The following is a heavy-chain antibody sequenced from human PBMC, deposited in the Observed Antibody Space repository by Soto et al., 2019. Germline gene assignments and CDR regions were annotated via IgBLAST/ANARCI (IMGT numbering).Heavy chain of an antibody. V-gene: IGHV3-64*01. J-gene: IGHJ4*02. CDR1: GFTFSSYA. CDR3: ARDDFITGTLDY. CDR2: ISSNGGST. D-gene: IGHD1-20*01. Sequence: GGSLRLSCAASGFTFSSYAMHWVRQAPGKGLEYVSAISSNGGSTYYANSVKGRFTISRDNSKNTLYLQMGSLRAEDMAVYYCARDDFITGTLDYWGQGTLVTVSS.